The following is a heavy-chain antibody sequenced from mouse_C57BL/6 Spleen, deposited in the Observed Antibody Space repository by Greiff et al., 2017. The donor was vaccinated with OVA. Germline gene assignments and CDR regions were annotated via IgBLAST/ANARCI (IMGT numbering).Heavy chain of an antibody. CDR1: GYSITSGYY. CDR3: ARDYYGSSWGYFDY. CDR2: ISYDGSN. V-gene: IGHV3-6*01. D-gene: IGHD1-1*01. J-gene: IGHJ2*01. Sequence: EVKLMESGPGLVKPSQSLSLTCSVTGYSITSGYYWNWIRQFPGNKLEWMGYISYDGSNNYNPSLKNRISITRDTSKNQFFLKLNSVTTEDTATYYCARDYYGSSWGYFDYWGQGTTLTVSS.